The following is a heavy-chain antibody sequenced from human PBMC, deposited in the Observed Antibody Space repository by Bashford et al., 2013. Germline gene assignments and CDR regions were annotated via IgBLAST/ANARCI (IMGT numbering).Heavy chain of an antibody. CDR2: ISRNGDGP. CDR3: VKSVVHEIFDY. D-gene: IGHD2-8*02. CDR1: GFTFSHYA. Sequence: GGSRRDSPVQPLGFTFSHYAMHWVRQAPGKRLEYISAISRNGDGPYYADSVNGRFTISRDNSKNTLYLQMSSLRSDDTAVYYCVKSVVHEIFDYWGQGTLVTVSS. J-gene: IGHJ4*02. V-gene: IGHV3-64D*06.